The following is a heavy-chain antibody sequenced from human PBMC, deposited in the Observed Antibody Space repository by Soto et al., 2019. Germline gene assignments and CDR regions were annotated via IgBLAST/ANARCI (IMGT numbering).Heavy chain of an antibody. D-gene: IGHD6-25*01. CDR1: GYSFTSCA. V-gene: IGHV1-3*04. CDR3: VRDRAADWDLDL. Sequence: QVQVVQSGAEVKKPGASVRLSCKTSGYSFTSCALHWVRQAPGQGFEWMGWINTDSGTTKYSQKFQGRVTITRDASASTAYMELRRLSSEDTTIYYCVRDRAADWDLDLWGRGTLVTVSS. J-gene: IGHJ2*01. CDR2: INTDSGTT.